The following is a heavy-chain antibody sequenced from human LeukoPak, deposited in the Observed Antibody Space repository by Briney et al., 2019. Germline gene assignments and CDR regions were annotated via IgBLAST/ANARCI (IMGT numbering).Heavy chain of an antibody. D-gene: IGHD5-24*01. J-gene: IGHJ4*02. CDR1: GFIFSRYG. V-gene: IGHV3-30*18. CDR2: ISDDRSNK. Sequence: GGSLRLSCAASGFIFSRYGMHWVRQAPGKGLEWVAVISDDRSNKYYADSVKGRFTISRDSSKNTLYLQMNSLGAEDTAVYYCAKQGDNSGLDYWGQGTLVTVSS. CDR3: AKQGDNSGLDY.